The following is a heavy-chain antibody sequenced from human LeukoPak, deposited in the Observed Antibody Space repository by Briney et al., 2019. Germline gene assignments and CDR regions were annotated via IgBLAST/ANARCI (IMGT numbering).Heavy chain of an antibody. Sequence: ASVKVSCKASGYTFTGYYMHWVRQAPGQGLEWMGWINPNSGGTNYAQKFQGRVTMTRDTSISTAYMELSRLRSDDTAVYYCARDRTEHYYDSSGYYPLRYWGQGTLVTVSS. CDR3: ARDRTEHYYDSSGYYPLRY. J-gene: IGHJ4*02. CDR1: GYTFTGYY. V-gene: IGHV1-2*02. D-gene: IGHD3-22*01. CDR2: INPNSGGT.